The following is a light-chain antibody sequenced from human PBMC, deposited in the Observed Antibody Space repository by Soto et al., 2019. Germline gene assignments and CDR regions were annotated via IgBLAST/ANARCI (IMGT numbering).Light chain of an antibody. CDR1: SSDVGGSNY. J-gene: IGLJ2*01. V-gene: IGLV2-14*01. CDR2: EVI. CDR3: SSYTASNTVV. Sequence: QSALTQPAFVSGSPGQSITISCTGTSSDVGGSNYVSWYQQHPGKAPRLVIFEVINRPSGVSYRFSGSKSGNTASLTISGLQAGDDADYYCSSYTASNTVVFGGGTKLTVL.